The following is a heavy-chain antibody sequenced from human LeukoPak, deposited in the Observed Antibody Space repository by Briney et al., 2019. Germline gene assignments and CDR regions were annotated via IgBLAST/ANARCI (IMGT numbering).Heavy chain of an antibody. Sequence: GGSLRLSCAASGFTFSSYSMNWVRQAPGKGLEWFSSIRSSSSYIYYADSVKGRFTISRDNAKNSLYLQMNSLRAEDTAVYYCARDPDPRRTFGQLDYWGPGTLVTVSS. V-gene: IGHV3-21*01. D-gene: IGHD3/OR15-3a*01. J-gene: IGHJ4*02. CDR1: GFTFSSYS. CDR2: IRSSSSYI. CDR3: ARDPDPRRTFGQLDY.